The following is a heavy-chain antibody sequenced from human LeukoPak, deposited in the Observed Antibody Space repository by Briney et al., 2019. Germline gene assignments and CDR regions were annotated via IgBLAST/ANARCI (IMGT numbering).Heavy chain of an antibody. CDR3: GRDTATALDY. Sequence: PGGSLRLSCAASGFTLSDHHMDWVRQAPGKGLEWVGRIKNKRGSYTADYAASVKGRFTLSRDDSRNSLYLQMNSLKTEDTAVYYCGRDTATALDYWGQGTLVTVSS. V-gene: IGHV3-72*01. CDR1: GFTLSDHH. CDR2: IKNKRGSYTA. D-gene: IGHD6-13*01. J-gene: IGHJ4*02.